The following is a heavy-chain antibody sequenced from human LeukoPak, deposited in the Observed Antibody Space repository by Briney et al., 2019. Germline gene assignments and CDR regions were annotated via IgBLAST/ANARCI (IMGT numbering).Heavy chain of an antibody. J-gene: IGHJ4*02. V-gene: IGHV3-23*01. Sequence: TGGSLRLSCAASGFTFSSYAMSWVRQAPGKGLEWVSAISRTGGSTYYADSVKGRFTISRDNSKNTLYLQMNSLRAEDTAVYYCAKESGYGSGIDYWGQGTLVTVSS. CDR2: ISRTGGST. D-gene: IGHD3-10*01. CDR3: AKESGYGSGIDY. CDR1: GFTFSSYA.